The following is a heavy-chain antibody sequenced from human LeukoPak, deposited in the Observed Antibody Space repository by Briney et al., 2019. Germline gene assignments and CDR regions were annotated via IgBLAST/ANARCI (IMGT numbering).Heavy chain of an antibody. CDR3: ARDLVNWFDP. J-gene: IGHJ5*02. V-gene: IGHV3-53*04. Sequence: GGSLRLSCTASGFTFSNYEMSWVRQAPGKGLEWVSVIYSGGSTYYADSVKGRFTISRHNSKNTLYLQMNSLRAEDTAVYYCARDLVNWFDPWGQGTLVTVSS. CDR2: IYSGGST. CDR1: GFTFSNYE. D-gene: IGHD2-8*02.